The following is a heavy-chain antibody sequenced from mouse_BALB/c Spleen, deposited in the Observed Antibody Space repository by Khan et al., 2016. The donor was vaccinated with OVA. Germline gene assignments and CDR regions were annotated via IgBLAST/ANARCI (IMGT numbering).Heavy chain of an antibody. V-gene: IGHV5-6*01. D-gene: IGHD2-4*01. CDR2: ISSGGSYT. CDR3: ARHETTMILFAS. CDR1: GFTFSSYG. J-gene: IGHJ3*01. Sequence: EVELVESGGDLVKPGGSLKLSCAASGFTFSSYGMSWVRQTPDKRLDWVATISSGGSYTYYPDSVKGRFTVSRDNAKNTLYLQMSSLKSEDTAMYYCARHETTMILFASWGQGTLVTVSA.